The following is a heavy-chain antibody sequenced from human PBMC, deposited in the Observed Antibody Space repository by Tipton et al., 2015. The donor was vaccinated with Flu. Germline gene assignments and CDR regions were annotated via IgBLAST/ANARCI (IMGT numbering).Heavy chain of an antibody. CDR1: GGFITSGSYY. D-gene: IGHD5-12*01. CDR3: ARDLRGYSGYTGGDAFDV. J-gene: IGHJ3*01. CDR2: IYTTGST. Sequence: TLSLTCTVSGGFITSGSYYWSWIRQSAGKGLEWIGRIYTTGSTNYNPSLRSRVTISGDTSKNQFSLQLNSVTAEDTAVYYCARDLRGYSGYTGGDAFDVWGQGTVVTVSS. V-gene: IGHV4-61*02.